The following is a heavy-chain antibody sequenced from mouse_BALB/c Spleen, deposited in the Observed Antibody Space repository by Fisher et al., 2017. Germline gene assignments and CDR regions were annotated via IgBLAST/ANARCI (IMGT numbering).Heavy chain of an antibody. Sequence: RFTISRDNAKNTLYLQMSSLKSEDTAMYYCARVGNYEVYYAMDYWGQGTSVTVSS. V-gene: IGHV5-6-3*01. D-gene: IGHD2-1*01. J-gene: IGHJ4*01. CDR3: ARVGNYEVYYAMDY.